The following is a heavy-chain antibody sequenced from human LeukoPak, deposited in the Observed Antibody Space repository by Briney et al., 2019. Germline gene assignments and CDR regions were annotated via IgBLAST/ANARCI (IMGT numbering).Heavy chain of an antibody. Sequence: GGSLRLSCAASGFTVSSNYMSWVRQAPGKGLEWVSVIYSGGSTYYADSVKGRFTISRDNSKNTLYLQMNSLRAEDTAVYYCARTDMVSGYFDYWGQGTLVTVSS. CDR3: ARTDMVSGYFDY. CDR2: IYSGGST. V-gene: IGHV3-66*01. CDR1: GFTVSSNY. D-gene: IGHD3-10*01. J-gene: IGHJ4*02.